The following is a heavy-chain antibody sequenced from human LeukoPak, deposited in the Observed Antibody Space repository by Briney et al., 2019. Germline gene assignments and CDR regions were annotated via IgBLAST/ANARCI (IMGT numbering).Heavy chain of an antibody. D-gene: IGHD3-22*01. Sequence: SETLSLTCTVSGGSISSSSYYWGWIRQPPGKGLEWIGSIYYSGSIYYNPSLKSRVTISVDTSKNQFSLKLSSVTAADTAVYYCARFDSSGYYYRYYFDYWGQGTLVTVSS. CDR3: ARFDSSGYYYRYYFDY. V-gene: IGHV4-39*01. CDR2: IYYSGSI. CDR1: GGSISSSSYY. J-gene: IGHJ4*02.